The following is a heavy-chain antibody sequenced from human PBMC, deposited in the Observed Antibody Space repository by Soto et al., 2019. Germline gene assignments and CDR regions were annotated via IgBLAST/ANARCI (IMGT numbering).Heavy chain of an antibody. D-gene: IGHD1-7*01. V-gene: IGHV3-23*04. J-gene: IGHJ4*02. CDR2: ISGSGGST. CDR1: GFIFSNAW. CDR3: AKDQDITGTTRVGDY. Sequence: EVQLVESGGGLVKPGGSLRLSCAASGFIFSNAWMSWVRQAPGKGLEWVSAISGSGGSTYYADSVKGRFTISRDNSKNTLYLQMNSLRAEDTAVYYCAKDQDITGTTRVGDYWGQGTLVTVSS.